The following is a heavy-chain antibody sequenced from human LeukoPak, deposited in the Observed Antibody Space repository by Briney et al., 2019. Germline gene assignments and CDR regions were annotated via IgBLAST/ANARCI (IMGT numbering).Heavy chain of an antibody. Sequence: ASVKVSCKASGYTFTSYGISWVRQAPGQGLEWMGWINPNSGGTNYAQKFQGRVTMTRDTSISTAYMELSRLRSDDTAVYYCASSRGPSGSYIWGQGTMVTVSS. D-gene: IGHD1-26*01. CDR1: GYTFTSYG. CDR3: ASSRGPSGSYI. J-gene: IGHJ3*02. V-gene: IGHV1-2*02. CDR2: INPNSGGT.